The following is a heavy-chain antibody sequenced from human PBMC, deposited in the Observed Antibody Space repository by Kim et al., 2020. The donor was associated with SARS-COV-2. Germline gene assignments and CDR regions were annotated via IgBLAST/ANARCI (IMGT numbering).Heavy chain of an antibody. Sequence: ASVKVSCKASGYTFTSYGISWVRQAPGQGLEWMGWISAYNGNTNYAQKLQGRVTMTTDTSTSTAYMELRSLRSDDTAVYYCARDGQVRGVYYYYYGMDVWGQGTTVTVSS. V-gene: IGHV1-18*01. CDR3: ARDGQVRGVYYYYYGMDV. CDR1: GYTFTSYG. J-gene: IGHJ6*02. D-gene: IGHD3-10*01. CDR2: ISAYNGNT.